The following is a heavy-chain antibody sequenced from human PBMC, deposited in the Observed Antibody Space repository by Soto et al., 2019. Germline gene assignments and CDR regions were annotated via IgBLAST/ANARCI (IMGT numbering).Heavy chain of an antibody. V-gene: IGHV3-23*01. CDR2: ISGSAGRT. Sequence: EVQLLESGGGLVQPGGSLRLSCAASGFTFSSYAMSWVRQAPGKGLEWVSTISGSAGRTYYADSVKGRITISRDNSKNTMYVEMNSLRDEDTAVYYCAKPAGDCSGSSCYSQGFDIWGQGTVVTVSS. D-gene: IGHD2-15*01. CDR3: AKPAGDCSGSSCYSQGFDI. CDR1: GFTFSSYA. J-gene: IGHJ3*02.